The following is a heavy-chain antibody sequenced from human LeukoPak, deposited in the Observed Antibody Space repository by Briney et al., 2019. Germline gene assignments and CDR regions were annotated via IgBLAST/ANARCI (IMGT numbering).Heavy chain of an antibody. CDR2: ISSSSSYI. J-gene: IGHJ4*02. CDR3: AKGYSSGWYAAFSTIADVGYFDY. D-gene: IGHD6-19*01. CDR1: GFTFSSYS. V-gene: IGHV3-21*01. Sequence: GGSLRLSCAASGFTFSSYSMNWVRQAPGKGLEWVSSISSSSSYIYYADSVKGRFTISRDNAKNSLYLQMNSLRAEDTAVYYCAKGYSSGWYAAFSTIADVGYFDYWGQGTLVTVSS.